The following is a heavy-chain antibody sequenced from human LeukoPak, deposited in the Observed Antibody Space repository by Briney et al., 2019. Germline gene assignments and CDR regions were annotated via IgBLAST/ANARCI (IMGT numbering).Heavy chain of an antibody. D-gene: IGHD2-21*02. CDR1: GGSFSGYY. CDR3: ARGPVTADAFDI. CDR2: INHSGST. V-gene: IGHV4-34*01. J-gene: IGHJ3*02. Sequence: KPSETLSLTCAVYGGSFSGYYWSGIRQPPGKGLEWIGEINHSGSTNYNPSLKSRVTISVDTSKNQFSLKLSSVTAADTAVYYCARGPVTADAFDIWGQGTMVTVSS.